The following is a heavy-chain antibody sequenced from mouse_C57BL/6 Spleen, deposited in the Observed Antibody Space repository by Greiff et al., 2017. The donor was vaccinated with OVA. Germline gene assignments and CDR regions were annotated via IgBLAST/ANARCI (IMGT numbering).Heavy chain of an antibody. D-gene: IGHD2-1*01. CDR2: IDPAYGNT. Sequence: VQLQQSVAELVRPGASVKLSCTASGFNFKNTYMHWVKQRPEQGLEWIGRIDPAYGNTKYAPKFQGKATMTADTSSNTAYLQLSSLTSEDTAIYDCARPLWYHRYFDVWGTGTTVTVSS. CDR1: GFNFKNTY. J-gene: IGHJ1*03. V-gene: IGHV14-3*01. CDR3: ARPLWYHRYFDV.